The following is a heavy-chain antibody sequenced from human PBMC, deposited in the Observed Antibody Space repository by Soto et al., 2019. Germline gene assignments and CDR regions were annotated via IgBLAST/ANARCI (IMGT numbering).Heavy chain of an antibody. D-gene: IGHD2-2*01. CDR2: ISAYNGNT. Sequence: GASVKLSCKASVYTFTIYGISWVRQAPGQGLEWMGWISAYNGNTNYAQKLQGRVTMTTDTSTSTAYMELRSLRSDDTAVYYCARDSVVPAAVDYRGQGTLVTLPS. J-gene: IGHJ4*02. V-gene: IGHV1-18*01. CDR1: VYTFTIYG. CDR3: ARDSVVPAAVDY.